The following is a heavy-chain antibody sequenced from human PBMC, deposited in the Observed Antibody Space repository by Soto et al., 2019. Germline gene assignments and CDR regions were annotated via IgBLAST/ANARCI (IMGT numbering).Heavy chain of an antibody. J-gene: IGHJ4*02. D-gene: IGHD2-21*01. CDR2: ITTHNGKT. CDR1: GYTFTGFG. V-gene: IGHV1-18*01. Sequence: APVKVSCKASGYTFTGFGISWIRQAPGQGLEWMGSITTHNGKTRYAQSLQDRVTMTTDTFTSTAYMELRSLRSDDTAVYYCAKGTPGEVLLDYWGQGTLVTVSS. CDR3: AKGTPGEVLLDY.